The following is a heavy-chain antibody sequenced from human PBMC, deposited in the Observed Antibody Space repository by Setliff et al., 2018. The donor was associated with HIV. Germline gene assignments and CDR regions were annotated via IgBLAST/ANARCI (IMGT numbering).Heavy chain of an antibody. D-gene: IGHD2-2*01. Sequence: ASVKVSCKASTYTFSSYVINWVRQAPGQGLEWMGRISVYNGNTIYAQKLQGRVIMTTDTSTSTAYMELRSLRSDDTAVYYCATQRDIVMVPGQGGFDIWAQGTMVTVSS. CDR1: TYTFSSYV. J-gene: IGHJ3*02. CDR3: ATQRDIVMVPGQGGFDI. V-gene: IGHV1-18*01. CDR2: ISVYNGNT.